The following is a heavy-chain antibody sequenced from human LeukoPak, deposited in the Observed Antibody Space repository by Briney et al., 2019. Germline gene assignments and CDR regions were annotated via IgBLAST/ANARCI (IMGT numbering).Heavy chain of an antibody. CDR2: IRSKAYDGTT. Sequence: GGSLRLSCTASGFTFCDYAMSWVRQAPGKGLEWIGFIRSKAYDGTTEYAASVKGRFTISRDDSKSIAYLQMNSLKTEDTDVYYCTRGNAGRVYYFDYWGQGTLVTVSS. J-gene: IGHJ4*02. CDR3: TRGNAGRVYYFDY. D-gene: IGHD1-1*01. V-gene: IGHV3-49*04. CDR1: GFTFCDYA.